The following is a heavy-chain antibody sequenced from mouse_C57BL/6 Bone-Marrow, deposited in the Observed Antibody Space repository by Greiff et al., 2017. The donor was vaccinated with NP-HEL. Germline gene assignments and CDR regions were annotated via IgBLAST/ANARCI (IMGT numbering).Heavy chain of an antibody. CDR2: IYPRSGNT. J-gene: IGHJ1*03. V-gene: IGHV1-81*01. CDR3: ARERDYYGSSYRYFDV. CDR1: GYTFTSYG. D-gene: IGHD1-1*01. Sequence: VKLVESGAELARPGASVKLSCKASGYTFTSYGISWVKQRTGQGLEWIGEIYPRSGNTYYNEKFKGKATLTADKSSSTAYMELRSLTSEDSAVYFCARERDYYGSSYRYFDVWGTGTTVTVSS.